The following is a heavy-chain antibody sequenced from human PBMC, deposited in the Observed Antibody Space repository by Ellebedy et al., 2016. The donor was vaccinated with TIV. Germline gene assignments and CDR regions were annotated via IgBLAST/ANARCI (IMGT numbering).Heavy chain of an antibody. D-gene: IGHD3-10*01. V-gene: IGHV4-39*01. CDR3: TRQPPLNVKVRGVLYFDN. J-gene: IGHJ4*02. CDR2: FSYSGYT. Sequence: MPSETLSLTCTVSGGSTSSSNYYWGWVRQPPGKGLEWIGRFSYSGYTYYTPSLKSRVTVSGDTSKNQFSLKLSSVTAADTAVYYCTRQPPLNVKVRGVLYFDNWGQGTLVTVSS. CDR1: GGSTSSSNYY.